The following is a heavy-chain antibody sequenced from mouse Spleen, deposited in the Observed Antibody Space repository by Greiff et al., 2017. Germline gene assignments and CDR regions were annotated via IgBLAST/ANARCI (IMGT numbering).Heavy chain of an antibody. V-gene: IGHV1-19*01. CDR3: ARSGSNWGPFDY. J-gene: IGHJ2*01. Sequence: EVQLQQSGPVLVKPGASVKMSCKASGYTFTDYYMNWVKQSHGKSLEWIGVINPYNGGTSYNQKFKGKATLTVDKSSSTAYMELNSLTSEDSAVYYCARSGSNWGPFDYWGEGTTLTVSS. CDR1: GYTFTDYY. CDR2: INPYNGGT. D-gene: IGHD4-1*02.